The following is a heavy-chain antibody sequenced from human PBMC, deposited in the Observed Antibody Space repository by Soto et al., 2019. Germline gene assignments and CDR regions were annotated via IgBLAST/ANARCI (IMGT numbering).Heavy chain of an antibody. D-gene: IGHD1-7*01. J-gene: IGHJ4*02. CDR1: GGTLSSGGYY. V-gene: IGHV4-61*08. Sequence: NPSETLSLTCAVSGGTLSSGGYYWSWIRQPPGKGLEWIGYIYYSGSTNYNPSLKSRVTISVDTSKNQFSLKLSSVTAADTAVYYCARDSSNGNYSVWGQGTLVTVSS. CDR2: IYYSGST. CDR3: ARDSSNGNYSV.